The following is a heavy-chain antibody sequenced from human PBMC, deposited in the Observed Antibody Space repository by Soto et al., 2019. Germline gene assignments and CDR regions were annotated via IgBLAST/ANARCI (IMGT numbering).Heavy chain of an antibody. J-gene: IGHJ4*02. Sequence: GGSLRLSCAASGLTFSGHWMTWVRHTPGEGLQWVAAIKPDGSETFYVYSVMGRFTISRDNARNSLFLQMNSLRAEDTAVYYCTSRPSGMTYHAVFDFWGQGTLVTVSS. CDR1: GLTFSGHW. D-gene: IGHD2-21*02. V-gene: IGHV3-7*03. CDR2: IKPDGSET. CDR3: TSRPSGMTYHAVFDF.